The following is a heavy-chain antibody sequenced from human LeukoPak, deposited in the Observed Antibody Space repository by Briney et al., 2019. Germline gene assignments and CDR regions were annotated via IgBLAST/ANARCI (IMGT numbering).Heavy chain of an antibody. V-gene: IGHV3-30*02. D-gene: IGHD3-22*01. CDR1: GFTFSNYG. CDR3: ARGSGYLETFDY. Sequence: LAGGSLRLSCAASGFTFSNYGMHWVRQAPGKGLEWVAFIRYDGSNKYYADSVKGRFTISRDNSKNTLYLQMNSLRAEDTAVYYCARGSGYLETFDYWGQGTLVTVSS. CDR2: IRYDGSNK. J-gene: IGHJ4*02.